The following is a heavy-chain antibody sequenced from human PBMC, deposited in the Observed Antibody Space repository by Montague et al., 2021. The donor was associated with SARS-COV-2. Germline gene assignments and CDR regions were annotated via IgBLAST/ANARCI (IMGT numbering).Heavy chain of an antibody. CDR1: GFSLRTSGVG. Sequence: PALVKPTQTVTLTCTFSGFSLRTSGVGVGWIRQPPGKALEWLSLIYWDDDKRYSPSLRTRLTTTKDTSQNQVVLTLTNMDPMDTATYFCVHGGQYGSLIRGVKSATRKFYFDCWGQGILVTVSS. CDR3: VHGGQYGSLIRGVKSATRKFYFDC. V-gene: IGHV2-5*02. CDR2: IYWDDDK. D-gene: IGHD3-10*01. J-gene: IGHJ4*02.